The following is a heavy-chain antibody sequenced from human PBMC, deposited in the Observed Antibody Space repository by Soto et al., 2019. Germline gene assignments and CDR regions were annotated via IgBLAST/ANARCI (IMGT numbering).Heavy chain of an antibody. CDR2: ISAYNGNT. CDR3: ASWGGRGWLQLTRGSSDSVMHV. V-gene: IGHV1-18*04. Sequence: QVQLVQSGAEVKKPGASVKVSCKASGYTFTSYGISWVRQAPGQGLEWMGWISAYNGNTNYAQKLQGRVTMTTDTHPRTAYRGWGSLRSDDTAVFYWASWGGRGWLQLTRGSSDSVMHVWRQGTTVTVSS. J-gene: IGHJ6*02. CDR1: GYTFTSYG. D-gene: IGHD5-12*01.